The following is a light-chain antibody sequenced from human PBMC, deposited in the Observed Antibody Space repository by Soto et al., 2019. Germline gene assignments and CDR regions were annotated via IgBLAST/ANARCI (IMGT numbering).Light chain of an antibody. CDR3: QQYNNWPWT. J-gene: IGKJ1*01. V-gene: IGKV3-15*01. CDR2: GVF. CDR1: QSVSSN. Sequence: EIVMTQSPATLSVSPGERATLSCRTSQSVSSNLAWYQQKPGQAPRLLIYGVFTRATGIPARFSGSGSGTEFTLTISSLQSEDFAVYFCQQYNNWPWTFGQGTKVEMK.